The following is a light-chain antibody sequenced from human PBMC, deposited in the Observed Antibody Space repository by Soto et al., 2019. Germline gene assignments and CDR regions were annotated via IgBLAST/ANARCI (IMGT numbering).Light chain of an antibody. CDR1: QSINSW. J-gene: IGKJ4*01. Sequence: IQMTQSPSTLSASLGDRVTITCRASQSINSWLACYQQKPGKAPKFLIYKASNLESGVPSRFSGSGSGTEFTLTISYLQPDDFGTYYCQQYNSYPVTFGGGTKVDI. CDR2: KAS. CDR3: QQYNSYPVT. V-gene: IGKV1-5*03.